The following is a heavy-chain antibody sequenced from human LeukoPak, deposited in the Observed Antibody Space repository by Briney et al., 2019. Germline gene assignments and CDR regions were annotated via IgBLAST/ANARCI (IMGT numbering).Heavy chain of an antibody. CDR3: ARALPPYYYDSSGYYYYFDY. CDR2: INTNTGNP. Sequence: ASVKVSCKASGYTFTSYGISWVRQAPGQGLEWMGWINTNTGNPTYAQGFTGRFVFSLDTSVSTAYLQISSLKAEDTAVYYCARALPPYYYDSSGYYYYFDYWGQGTLVTVSS. J-gene: IGHJ4*02. V-gene: IGHV7-4-1*02. D-gene: IGHD3-22*01. CDR1: GYTFTSYG.